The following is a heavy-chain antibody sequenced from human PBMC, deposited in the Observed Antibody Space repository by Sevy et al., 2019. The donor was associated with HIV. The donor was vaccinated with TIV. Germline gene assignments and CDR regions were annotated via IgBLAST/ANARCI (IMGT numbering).Heavy chain of an antibody. D-gene: IGHD3-10*01. J-gene: IGHJ4*02. CDR3: ARVTVRGFDY. Sequence: GGSLRLSCTASGFTVSSNYMSWVRQAPGKGLEWVSVLYSGGSTYYADSVKGRFTISTDNSKNTLYLQRNSLRAEDTAVYYCARVTVRGFDYWGQGTLVTVSS. CDR1: GFTVSSNY. V-gene: IGHV3-53*01. CDR2: LYSGGST.